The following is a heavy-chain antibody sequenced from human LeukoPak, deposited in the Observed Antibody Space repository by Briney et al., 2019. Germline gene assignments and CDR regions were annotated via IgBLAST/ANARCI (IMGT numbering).Heavy chain of an antibody. V-gene: IGHV3-23*01. D-gene: IGHD2-2*02. CDR1: GFTFSSYA. J-gene: IGHJ5*02. CDR3: TKTAPAAIYWFDP. CDR2: ISGSGGSK. Sequence: GGSLTLSCAASGFTFSSYAMTWVRQAPEKGLEWVASISGSGGSKYYADSGKGRFTISRNNSKNTMYLQMNSLRAEDTAVYYCTKTAPAAIYWFDPWGQGTLVTVSS.